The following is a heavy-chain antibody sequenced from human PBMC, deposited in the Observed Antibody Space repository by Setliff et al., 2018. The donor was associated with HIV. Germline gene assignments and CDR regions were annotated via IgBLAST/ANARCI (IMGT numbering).Heavy chain of an antibody. Sequence: SETLSLTCTVSGGSFIGSSFQSTWIRQTPGKGLEWIADIAYSGRAHYKSSLKSRVTTSVDTSKNQFSLRLSSVTAADTAVYYCAREAVDDYARYFDYWGQGSLVTVSS. J-gene: IGHJ4*02. D-gene: IGHD4-17*01. CDR2: IAYSGRA. CDR3: AREAVDDYARYFDY. CDR1: GGSFIGSSFQ. V-gene: IGHV4-39*07.